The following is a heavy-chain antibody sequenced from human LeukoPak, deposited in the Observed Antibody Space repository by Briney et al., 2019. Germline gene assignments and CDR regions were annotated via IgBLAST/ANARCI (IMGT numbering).Heavy chain of an antibody. J-gene: IGHJ5*02. Sequence: SQTLSLTCTVSGGSISSGSYYWSWVRQPAGTGLEWIGRIYTSGSTNYNPSLKSRVTISVDTSKNQFSLKLSSVTAADTAVYYCARENIVVVPAASSSYNWFDPWGQGTLVTVSS. CDR3: ARENIVVVPAASSSYNWFDP. V-gene: IGHV4-61*02. CDR2: IYTSGST. D-gene: IGHD2-2*01. CDR1: GGSISSGSYY.